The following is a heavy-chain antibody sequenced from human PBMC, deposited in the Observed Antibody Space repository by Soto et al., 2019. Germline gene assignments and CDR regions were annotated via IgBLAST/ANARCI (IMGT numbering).Heavy chain of an antibody. CDR1: GFTFSSYS. CDR3: ARDVADNDAFDI. Sequence: GGSLRLSCAASGFTFSSYSMNWVRQAPGKGLEWVSSISSSSSYIYYADSVKGRFTISRDNAKSSLYLQMNSLRAEDTAVYYCARDVADNDAFDIWGQGTMVTVSS. V-gene: IGHV3-21*01. J-gene: IGHJ3*02. D-gene: IGHD6-13*01. CDR2: ISSSSSYI.